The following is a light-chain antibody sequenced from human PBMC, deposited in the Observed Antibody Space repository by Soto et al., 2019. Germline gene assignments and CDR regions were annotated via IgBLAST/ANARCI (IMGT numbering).Light chain of an antibody. J-gene: IGKJ2*01. V-gene: IGKV4-1*01. CDR3: QQYESTPPT. Sequence: DIVMTPSPDSLAVSLGERATINCKSSQSVLYSSNNKNYLAWYQQRPGQPPKLLIYWASTRESGVPDRFSGSGSGTDFTLTITSLQAEDVAVYYCQQYESTPPTFCQGTKLEIK. CDR2: WAS. CDR1: QSVLYSSNNKNY.